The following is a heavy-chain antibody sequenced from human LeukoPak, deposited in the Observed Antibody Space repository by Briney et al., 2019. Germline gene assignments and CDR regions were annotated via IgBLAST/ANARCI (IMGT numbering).Heavy chain of an antibody. V-gene: IGHV4-59*01. CDR1: GGSISTYY. J-gene: IGHJ6*03. CDR3: ARAVTMVRGVDYYYYMDV. D-gene: IGHD3-10*01. Sequence: SETLSLTCTVSGGSISTYYWTWIRQPPGKGLDWIGYIYYTGSSNYSPSLENRVTLSLDTSKNQFSLQLRSVTAADTAVYYCARAVTMVRGVDYYYYMDVWGKGTTVTVSS. CDR2: IYYTGSS.